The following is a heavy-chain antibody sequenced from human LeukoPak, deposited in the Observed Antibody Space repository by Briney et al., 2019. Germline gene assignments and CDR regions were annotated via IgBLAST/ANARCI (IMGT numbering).Heavy chain of an antibody. CDR2: INHSGST. CDR1: GGSSSGYY. J-gene: IGHJ6*02. V-gene: IGHV4-34*01. D-gene: IGHD4-11*01. CDR3: ARGYLQYYYYYGMDV. Sequence: PSETLSLTCAVYGGSSSGYYWSWIRQPPGKGLEWIGEINHSGSTNYNPSLKSRVTISVDTSKNQFSLKLSSVTAADTAVYYCARGYLQYYYYYGMDVWGQGTTVTVSS.